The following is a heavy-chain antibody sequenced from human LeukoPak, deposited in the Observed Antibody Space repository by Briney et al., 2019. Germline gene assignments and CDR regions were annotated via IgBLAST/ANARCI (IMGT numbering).Heavy chain of an antibody. J-gene: IGHJ1*01. CDR3: ARGISDFQH. V-gene: IGHV4-59*01. CDR1: GGSISNNY. Sequence: PSETLSLTCTVSGGSISNNYWSWIRQPPGKGLEWIGYIYYSGSTNYNPSLKSRVPISVDTSKNQFSLKLSSVTTADTAVYYCARGISDFQHWGQGTLVTVSS. D-gene: IGHD6-19*01. CDR2: IYYSGST.